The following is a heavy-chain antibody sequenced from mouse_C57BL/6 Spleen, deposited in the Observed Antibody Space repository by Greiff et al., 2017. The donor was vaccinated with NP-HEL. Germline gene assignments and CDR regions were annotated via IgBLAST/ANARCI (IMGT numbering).Heavy chain of an antibody. V-gene: IGHV1-80*01. CDR3: ARDIHYYGSSGRSMDY. CDR2: IYPGDGDT. CDR1: GYAFSSYW. Sequence: VKLQQSGAELVKPGASVKISCKASGYAFSSYWMNWVKQRPGKGLEWIGQIYPGDGDTNYNGKFKGKATLTADKSSSTAYMQLSSLTSEDSAVYFCARDIHYYGSSGRSMDYWGQGTSVTVSS. J-gene: IGHJ4*01. D-gene: IGHD1-1*01.